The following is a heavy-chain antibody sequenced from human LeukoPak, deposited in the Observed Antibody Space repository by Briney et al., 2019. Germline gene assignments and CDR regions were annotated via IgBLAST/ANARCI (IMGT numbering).Heavy chain of an antibody. Sequence: SETLSLTCAVSGGSISSGGYSWSWIRQPPGKGLEWIGYIYHSRSTYYNPSLKSRVTISVDRSKNQFSLKLSSVTAADTAVYYCARDRGGGVDYWGQGTLVTVSS. CDR2: IYHSRST. D-gene: IGHD2-15*01. CDR3: ARDRGGGVDY. CDR1: GGSISSGGYS. V-gene: IGHV4-30-2*01. J-gene: IGHJ4*02.